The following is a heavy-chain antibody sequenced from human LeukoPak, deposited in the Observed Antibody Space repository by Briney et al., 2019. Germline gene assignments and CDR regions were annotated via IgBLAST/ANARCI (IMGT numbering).Heavy chain of an antibody. V-gene: IGHV1-2*02. CDR2: INPNSGGT. Sequence: GASVKVSCKASGYTFTGYYMHWVRQAPGQGLEWMGWINPNSGGTNYAQKFQGRVTMTIDTSTSTVYMDLRSLRFDDTAVYYCARAEANSDWPWRHFQYWGQGTLVTVSS. J-gene: IGHJ1*01. CDR1: GYTFTGYY. D-gene: IGHD6-19*01. CDR3: ARAEANSDWPWRHFQY.